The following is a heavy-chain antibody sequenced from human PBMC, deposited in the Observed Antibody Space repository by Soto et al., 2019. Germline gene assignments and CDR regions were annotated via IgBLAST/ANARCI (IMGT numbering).Heavy chain of an antibody. Sequence: PGGSLRLSCAASGFTFSSYAMSWVRQAPGKGLEWVSGISGSGGSTYYADSVKGRFTISRDNSKNTLYLQMNSLRAEDTAVYYCAKNEESISRFYYYMDVRGKGTTVTVSS. CDR1: GFTFSSYA. CDR3: AKNEESISRFYYYMDV. CDR2: ISGSGGST. J-gene: IGHJ6*03. V-gene: IGHV3-23*01. D-gene: IGHD3-3*01.